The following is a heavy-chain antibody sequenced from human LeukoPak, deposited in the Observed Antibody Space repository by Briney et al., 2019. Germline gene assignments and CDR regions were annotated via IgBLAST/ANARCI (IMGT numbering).Heavy chain of an antibody. Sequence: SVKVSCKASGGTFSSYAISWVRQAPGQGLEWMGGIIPIFGTANYAQKFQGRVTITADESTSTAYMELSCLRSEDTAVYYCARGGWTPGINWFDPWGQGTLVTVSS. D-gene: IGHD2-15*01. CDR3: ARGGWTPGINWFDP. V-gene: IGHV1-69*13. CDR1: GGTFSSYA. J-gene: IGHJ5*02. CDR2: IIPIFGTA.